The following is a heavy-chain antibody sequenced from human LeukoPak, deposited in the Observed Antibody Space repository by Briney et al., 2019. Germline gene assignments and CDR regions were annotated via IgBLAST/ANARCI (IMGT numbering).Heavy chain of an antibody. Sequence: GGSLRLSCAASGFTFDDYGMSWVRQAPGKGLEWVSGINWNGGSTGYADSVKGRFTISRDNAKNSLYLQMNSLRAEDTALYHCAGVVDIVVVPAANRYDWFDPWGQGTLVTVSS. D-gene: IGHD2-2*01. J-gene: IGHJ5*02. CDR2: INWNGGST. V-gene: IGHV3-20*01. CDR1: GFTFDDYG. CDR3: AGVVDIVVVPAANRYDWFDP.